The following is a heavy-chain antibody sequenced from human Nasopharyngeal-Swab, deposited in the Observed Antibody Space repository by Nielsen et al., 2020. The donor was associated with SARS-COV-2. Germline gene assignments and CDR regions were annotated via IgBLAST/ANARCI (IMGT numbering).Heavy chain of an antibody. CDR2: IYYSGST. Sequence: RPASGEGVGGGGSIYYSGSTYYNPSLKSRVTISVDTSKNHFSLKLSSVTAADTAVYYCARHVRSITIFGVVTDYGMDVWGQGTTVTVSS. CDR3: ARHVRSITIFGVVTDYGMDV. D-gene: IGHD3-3*01. J-gene: IGHJ6*02. V-gene: IGHV4-39*01.